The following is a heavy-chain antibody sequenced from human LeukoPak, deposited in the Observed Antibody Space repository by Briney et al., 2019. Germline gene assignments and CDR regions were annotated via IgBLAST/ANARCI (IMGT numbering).Heavy chain of an antibody. CDR2: IKDDGSDK. D-gene: IGHD3-16*01. V-gene: IGHV3-7*03. Sequence: GGSLRHSCAASGFTFSSAWMTWVRQAPGKGLEWVATIKDDGSDKYYVDSVKGRFTISRDNAKKSLWLQMNSLRVEDTAMYYCADLGSRDWGQGTLVTVSS. CDR3: ADLGSRD. CDR1: GFTFSSAW. J-gene: IGHJ4*02.